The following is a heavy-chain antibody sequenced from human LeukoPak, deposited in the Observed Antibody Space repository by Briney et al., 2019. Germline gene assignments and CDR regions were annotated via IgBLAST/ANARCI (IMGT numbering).Heavy chain of an antibody. D-gene: IGHD2-2*01. V-gene: IGHV4-34*01. CDR1: GGSFSNFY. J-gene: IGHJ4*02. Sequence: SETLSLTCAVYGGSFSNFYWTWVRQPPGKGLEWIGEINHSGSTNYNPSLKSRVTISVDTSKNQFSLKLSSVTAADTAVYYCARQRAYCSTTSCPWDPPYYFDYWDQGTLVTVSS. CDR3: ARQRAYCSTTSCPWDPPYYFDY. CDR2: INHSGST.